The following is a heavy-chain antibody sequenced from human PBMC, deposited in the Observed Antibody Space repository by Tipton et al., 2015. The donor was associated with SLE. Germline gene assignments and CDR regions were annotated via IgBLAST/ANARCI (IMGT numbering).Heavy chain of an antibody. D-gene: IGHD4-17*01. V-gene: IGHV3-21*04. Sequence: SLRLSCEASGFTFSDYSMNWVRQAPGKGLEWVSSISRAGTYMYYADSVKGRFTISRANSKNTLFLQMSSLRAEDTAVYYCAKGDYGDYLHYFEYWGQGTLVTVPT. CDR1: GFTFSDYS. CDR2: ISRAGTYM. J-gene: IGHJ4*02. CDR3: AKGDYGDYLHYFEY.